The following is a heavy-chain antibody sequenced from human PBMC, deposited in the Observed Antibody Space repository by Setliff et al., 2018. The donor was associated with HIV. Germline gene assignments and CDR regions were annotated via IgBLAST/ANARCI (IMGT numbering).Heavy chain of an antibody. CDR2: LYGSGDT. Sequence: SLRLSCAASGFTLSNTYMAWVRQAPGKRPEWVSTLYGSGDTYHADSVKGRFTLSRDTSKNTMYLQMNSLRLEDTALYYCARVLPYNSALDNWGQGTLVTVSS. CDR3: ARVLPYNSALDN. J-gene: IGHJ4*02. V-gene: IGHV3-66*02. D-gene: IGHD6-25*01. CDR1: GFTLSNTY.